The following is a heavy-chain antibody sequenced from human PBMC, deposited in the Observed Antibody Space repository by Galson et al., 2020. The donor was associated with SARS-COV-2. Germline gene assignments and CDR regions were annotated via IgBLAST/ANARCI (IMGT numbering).Heavy chain of an antibody. CDR3: ARDGQLSSGWAFDY. Sequence: GGSLRLSCAESGFTFSSHAIHWVRQAPGKGLEWVAQIFYDGSDKYYGDSVKGRFTISRDSSKNMVYLQMNNLKVDDTAVYYCARDGQLSSGWAFDYWGQGTLVTVSS. D-gene: IGHD6-19*01. CDR1: GFTFSSHA. J-gene: IGHJ4*02. CDR2: IFYDGSDK. V-gene: IGHV3-33*01.